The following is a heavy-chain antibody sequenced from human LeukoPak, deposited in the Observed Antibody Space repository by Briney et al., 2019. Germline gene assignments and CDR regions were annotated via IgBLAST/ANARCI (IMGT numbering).Heavy chain of an antibody. Sequence: GGSLRLSCTASGFTFSDYYMSWIRQAPGKGLEWVSFLSSSGTTTWYADSVKGRCTISRDSAKTSLYLQMDSLTVEDTAVYYCASITPSIWGQGTLVTVSS. CDR1: GFTFSDYY. J-gene: IGHJ4*02. CDR2: LSSSGTTT. CDR3: ASITPSI. D-gene: IGHD3-3*01. V-gene: IGHV3-11*01.